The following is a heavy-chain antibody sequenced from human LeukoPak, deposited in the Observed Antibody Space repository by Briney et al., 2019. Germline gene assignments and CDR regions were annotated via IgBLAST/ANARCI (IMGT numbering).Heavy chain of an antibody. D-gene: IGHD2-2*01. V-gene: IGHV1-69*13. CDR2: IIPIFGTV. CDR3: ARDIRAWDIVVVPAAPRFDP. J-gene: IGHJ5*02. CDR1: GGTFSSYA. Sequence: SVKVSCKASGGTFSSYAISWVRQAPGQGLEWMGGIIPIFGTVNYAQNFQGRVTITADESTSTAYMELSSLRSEDTAVYYCARDIRAWDIVVVPAAPRFDPWGQGTLVTVSS.